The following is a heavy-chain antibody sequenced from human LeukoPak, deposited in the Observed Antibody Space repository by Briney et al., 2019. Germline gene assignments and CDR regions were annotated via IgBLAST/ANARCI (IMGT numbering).Heavy chain of an antibody. Sequence: ASVKVSCKASGHTLTNYGISWVRQAPGQGLEWMGWINGYNGNTNYAQNLQGRVTMAADTSTNTAYMELRSLRSDDTAMYYCARSPTTVTRGDYWGQGTLVTVSS. V-gene: IGHV1-18*01. CDR2: INGYNGNT. D-gene: IGHD4-17*01. J-gene: IGHJ4*02. CDR1: GHTLTNYG. CDR3: ARSPTTVTRGDY.